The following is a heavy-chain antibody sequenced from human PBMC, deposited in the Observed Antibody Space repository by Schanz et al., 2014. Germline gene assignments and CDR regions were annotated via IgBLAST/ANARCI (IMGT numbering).Heavy chain of an antibody. CDR3: ARGLVRYFHY. V-gene: IGHV1-2*02. CDR1: GYTFAVYY. D-gene: IGHD6-19*01. Sequence: QVQLVQSGAEVKKPGASVKVSCKASGYTFAVYYIHWVRQAPGQGLEFMGWINPNSGDTDYTQKFQGRVTMTRDTSITTAYMELSGLTSDDTAVYYCARGLVRYFHYWGQGTLVTVSS. CDR2: INPNSGDT. J-gene: IGHJ4*02.